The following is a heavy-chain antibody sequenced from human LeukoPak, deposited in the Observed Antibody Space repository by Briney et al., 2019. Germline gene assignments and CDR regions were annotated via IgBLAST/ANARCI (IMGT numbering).Heavy chain of an antibody. CDR3: ARDLGYSGYEWANGYDY. CDR1: GGSISSYY. CDR2: IYASGST. V-gene: IGHV4-4*07. Sequence: PSETLSLTCTVSGGSISSYYWSWIRQPAGKGLEWIGRIYASGSTKYNPSLKSRVTMSVDTSKNQFSLKLNSVTAADTAVYYCARDLGYSGYEWANGYDYWGQGTLVTVSS. J-gene: IGHJ4*02. D-gene: IGHD5-12*01.